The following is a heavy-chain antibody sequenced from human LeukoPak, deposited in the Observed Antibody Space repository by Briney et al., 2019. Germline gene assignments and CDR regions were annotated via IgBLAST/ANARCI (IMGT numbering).Heavy chain of an antibody. D-gene: IGHD6-13*01. V-gene: IGHV7-4-1*02. J-gene: IGHJ3*02. CDR2: INTNTGNP. Sequence: AASVKVSCKASGYTFTSYAMNWVRQAPGQGLEWMGWINTNTGNPTYAQGFTGRFVFSLDTSVSTAYLQISSLKAEDTAVYYCARDADSSSWYYDAFDIWGQGTMVTVSS. CDR1: GYTFTSYA. CDR3: ARDADSSSWYYDAFDI.